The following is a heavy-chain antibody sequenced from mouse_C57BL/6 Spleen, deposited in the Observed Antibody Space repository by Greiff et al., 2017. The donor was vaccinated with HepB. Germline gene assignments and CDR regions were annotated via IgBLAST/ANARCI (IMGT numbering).Heavy chain of an antibody. J-gene: IGHJ2*01. Sequence: QVQLQQPGAELVRPGTSVKLSCKASGYTFTSYWMHWVKQRPGQGLEWIGVIDPSDSYTNYNQKFKGKATLTVDTSSSTAYMQLSSLTSEDSAVYYCARTGYDYDVGYWGQGTTLTVSS. D-gene: IGHD2-4*01. CDR3: ARTGYDYDVGY. CDR2: IDPSDSYT. V-gene: IGHV1-59*01. CDR1: GYTFTSYW.